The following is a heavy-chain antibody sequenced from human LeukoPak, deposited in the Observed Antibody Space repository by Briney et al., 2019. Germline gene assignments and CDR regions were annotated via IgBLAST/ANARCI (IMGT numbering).Heavy chain of an antibody. J-gene: IGHJ4*02. CDR3: ATDCSFRAVQSLSGGSCYSVG. Sequence: ASVKVSCKVPGYTLTELSMHWVRQAPGKGLEWMGGFDPEDGETIYAQKFQGRVTMTEDTSTDTAYMELSSLRSEDTAVYYCATDCSFRAVQSLSGGSCYSVGWGQGTLVTVSS. CDR2: FDPEDGET. V-gene: IGHV1-24*01. CDR1: GYTLTELS. D-gene: IGHD2-15*01.